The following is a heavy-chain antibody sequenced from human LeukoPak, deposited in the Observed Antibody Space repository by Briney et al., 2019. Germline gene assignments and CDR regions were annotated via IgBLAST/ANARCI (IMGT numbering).Heavy chain of an antibody. CDR3: ASTSAQEGMDV. V-gene: IGHV1-2*02. CDR1: GYTFTGYY. Sequence: ASVNVSCKASGYTFTGYYMHWVRQAPGQGLEWVGWINPNTGGTNYAQRFQGRVTMTRDTSISTAYMELSRLSSDDTAIYYCASTSAQEGMDVWGQGTTVTVS. CDR2: INPNTGGT. J-gene: IGHJ6*02.